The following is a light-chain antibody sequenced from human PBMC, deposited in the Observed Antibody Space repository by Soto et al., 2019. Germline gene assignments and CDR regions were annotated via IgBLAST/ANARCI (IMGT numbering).Light chain of an antibody. Sequence: LGQKVTISCSGSSSNIGNNYVSWYQQLPGTAPKLLIYDNNKRPSGIPDRFSGSKSGTSAALGITGLQTGDEADYYCGTWDSSLSAGVFGTGTKVTVL. J-gene: IGLJ1*01. CDR1: SSNIGNNY. V-gene: IGLV1-51*01. CDR3: GTWDSSLSAGV. CDR2: DNN.